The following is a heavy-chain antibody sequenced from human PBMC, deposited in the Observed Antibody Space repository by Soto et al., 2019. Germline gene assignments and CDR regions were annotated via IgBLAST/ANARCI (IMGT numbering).Heavy chain of an antibody. Sequence: EVQLVESGGMLVQPGGSLRLSCADSELTLSTSSMNWVRQAPGKGLEWISYIRRHTSVTAYADSVKGRFTISRDSAKNSLYLQMDSLRVEDTAVCSCGKVTDSGYYTVDRWGQGTLVTVSS. CDR2: IRRHTSVT. D-gene: IGHD3-22*01. CDR3: GKVTDSGYYTVDR. V-gene: IGHV3-48*01. J-gene: IGHJ5*02. CDR1: ELTLSTSS.